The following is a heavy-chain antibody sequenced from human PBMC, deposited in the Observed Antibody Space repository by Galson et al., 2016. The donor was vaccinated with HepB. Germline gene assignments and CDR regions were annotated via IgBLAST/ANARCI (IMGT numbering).Heavy chain of an antibody. Sequence: SLRLSCAASGFTFSSYGMHWVRQAPGKGLEWVAVLSYDGSNKYYADSVKGRFTISRDNSKNTLYLQMNSLRAEDTAVYYCAKDGGTAIVDYWGQGTLVTVSS. D-gene: IGHD2-21*02. V-gene: IGHV3-30*18. J-gene: IGHJ4*02. CDR1: GFTFSSYG. CDR2: LSYDGSNK. CDR3: AKDGGTAIVDY.